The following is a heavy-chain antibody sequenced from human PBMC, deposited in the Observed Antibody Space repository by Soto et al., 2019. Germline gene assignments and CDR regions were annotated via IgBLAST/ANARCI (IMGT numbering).Heavy chain of an antibody. D-gene: IGHD6-13*01. CDR3: AISPEEQQLVPDAFDI. J-gene: IGHJ3*02. V-gene: IGHV1-18*01. Sequence: ASVKVSCKASGYTFASYGISWVRQAPGQGLEWMGWISAYNGNTNYAQKLQGRVTMTTDTSTSTAYMELRSLRSDDTAVYYCAISPEEQQLVPDAFDIWGQGTMVTVSS. CDR1: GYTFASYG. CDR2: ISAYNGNT.